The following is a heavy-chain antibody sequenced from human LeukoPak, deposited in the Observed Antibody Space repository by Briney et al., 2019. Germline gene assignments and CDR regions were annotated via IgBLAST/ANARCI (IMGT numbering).Heavy chain of an antibody. CDR3: AKVKAGLDFSLDYFDY. CDR2: ISGSGGST. D-gene: IGHD3/OR15-3a*01. CDR1: GFTFSSYA. Sequence: GGSLRLSCAASGFTFSSYAMSWVRQAPGKGLEWVSAISGSGGSTYYADSVKGRFTISRDNSKNTLYLQMNSLRAEDTAVYYCAKVKAGLDFSLDYFDYWGQGTLVTVSS. J-gene: IGHJ4*02. V-gene: IGHV3-23*01.